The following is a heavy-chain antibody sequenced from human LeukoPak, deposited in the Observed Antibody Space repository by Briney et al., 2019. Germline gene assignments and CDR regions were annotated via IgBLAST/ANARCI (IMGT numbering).Heavy chain of an antibody. V-gene: IGHV4-59*01. Sequence: SETLSLTCTVSGGSISGYYWSWIRQPPGKGLEWIGYIYYSGSTNYNPSLKSRVTISVDTSRNQFSLKLSSVTAADTAVYYCARKAHVRITMTYDAFDIWGQGTMVTVSS. CDR3: ARKAHVRITMTYDAFDI. D-gene: IGHD3-22*01. CDR2: IYYSGST. CDR1: GGSISGYY. J-gene: IGHJ3*02.